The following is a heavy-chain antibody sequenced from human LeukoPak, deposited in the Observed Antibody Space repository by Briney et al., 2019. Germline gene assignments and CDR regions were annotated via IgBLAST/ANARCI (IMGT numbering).Heavy chain of an antibody. CDR1: GGSISKYY. J-gene: IGHJ6*02. Sequence: SETLSLICSVSGGSISKYYWSWIRQTPGKGLEWIGYIYYNGSTTYNPSLKSRVIMSIDTSKNQFSLKLTSVTAADTAVYYCTRPSRQVGPYYGMDVWGQGTLVTVSS. CDR3: TRPSRQVGPYYGMDV. V-gene: IGHV4-59*08. CDR2: IYYNGST. D-gene: IGHD1-26*01.